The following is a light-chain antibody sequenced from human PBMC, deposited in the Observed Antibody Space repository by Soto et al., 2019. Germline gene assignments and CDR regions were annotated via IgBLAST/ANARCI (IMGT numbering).Light chain of an antibody. Sequence: QSALTQPPSVSGSPGQSVTISCIGTSSDVGSYNRVSWYQQSPGTAPKLIIYEVTNRPSGVADRFSGSKSGNTASLTISGLQAEDEADYYCISYTSRSALVFGGGTKLTVL. CDR3: ISYTSRSALV. V-gene: IGLV2-18*02. J-gene: IGLJ3*02. CDR2: EVT. CDR1: SSDVGSYNR.